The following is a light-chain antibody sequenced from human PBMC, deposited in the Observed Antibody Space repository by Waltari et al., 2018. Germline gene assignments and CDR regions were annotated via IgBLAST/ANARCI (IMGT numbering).Light chain of an antibody. V-gene: IGKV1-5*03. J-gene: IGKJ1*01. Sequence: DIVMTQSPSTLSTSIGDRVTITCRASQSIGSWLAWYQQKPGKAPNLLIYKASSLETGVPSRFSGRGSGTEFTLTISSLQPDDSATYYCQQYSGYSRTFGQGTKVEIK. CDR3: QQYSGYSRT. CDR2: KAS. CDR1: QSIGSW.